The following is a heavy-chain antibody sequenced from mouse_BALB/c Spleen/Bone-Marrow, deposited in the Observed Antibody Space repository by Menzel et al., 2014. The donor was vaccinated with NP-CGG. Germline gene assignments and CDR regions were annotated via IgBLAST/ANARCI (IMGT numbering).Heavy chain of an antibody. CDR1: GFSLTSYG. CDR2: IWSDGST. J-gene: IGHJ4*01. D-gene: IGHD4-1*01. Sequence: VHPVESGPDLVAPSQSLSLTCTVSGFSLTSYGLHWVRQPPGKGLEWLGVIWSDGSTTDNSALKSRLSISKDNSKRQVLLKMNSLQTDDTAMYYCARSGTDYAMDYWGQGTSVTVSS. CDR3: ARSGTDYAMDY. V-gene: IGHV2-6-2*01.